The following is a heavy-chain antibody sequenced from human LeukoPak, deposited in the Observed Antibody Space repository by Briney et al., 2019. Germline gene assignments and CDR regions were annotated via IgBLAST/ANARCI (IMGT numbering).Heavy chain of an antibody. J-gene: IGHJ5*02. CDR1: GGSISNYY. D-gene: IGHD6-6*01. CDR3: ARGAAPGVGWFDP. V-gene: IGHV4-59*01. Sequence: SETLSLTCTVSGGSISNYYWSWIRQPPGKGLEWIGYIYYSGSTNYNPSLKSRVTISVDTSKNQFSLKLSSVTAADTAVYYCARGAAPGVGWFDPWGQGTLVTVSS. CDR2: IYYSGST.